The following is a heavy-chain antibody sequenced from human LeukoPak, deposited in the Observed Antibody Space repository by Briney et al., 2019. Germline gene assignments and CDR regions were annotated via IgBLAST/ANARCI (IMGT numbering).Heavy chain of an antibody. CDR1: GGSISSSSYY. D-gene: IGHD3-22*01. J-gene: IGHJ4*02. CDR3: ARHQGTQTYYYDSSGYAVDY. Sequence: SETLSLTCTVSGGSISSSSYYWGWIRQPPGKGLEWIGSIYYSGSTYYNPSLKSRVTTSVDTSKNQFSLKLSSVTAADTAVYCCARHQGTQTYYYDSSGYAVDYWGQGTLVTVSS. CDR2: IYYSGST. V-gene: IGHV4-39*01.